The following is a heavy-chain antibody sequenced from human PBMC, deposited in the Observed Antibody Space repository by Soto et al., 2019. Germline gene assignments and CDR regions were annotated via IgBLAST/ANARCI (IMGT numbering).Heavy chain of an antibody. Sequence: QVQLQESGPGLVKPSQTLSLTCTVSGGSISSSDYYWSWIRQPPGKGLEWIGYVYYSESAYYNPSIQSRGFLSIDTSKNQFSLTLSSVPAADTAVYYCARVIITATGTAGFASWGQGTLVTVSS. J-gene: IGHJ4*02. CDR1: GGSISSSDYY. CDR2: VYYSESA. V-gene: IGHV4-30-4*01. D-gene: IGHD6-13*01. CDR3: ARVIITATGTAGFAS.